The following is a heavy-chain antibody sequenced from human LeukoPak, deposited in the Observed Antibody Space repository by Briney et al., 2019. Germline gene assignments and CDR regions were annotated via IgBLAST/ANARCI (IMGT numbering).Heavy chain of an antibody. V-gene: IGHV3-23*01. CDR2: ISGSGGST. CDR1: GFTFSSYA. J-gene: IGHJ4*02. D-gene: IGHD3-3*01. CDR3: AKEVMYDFWSGYPPHLDY. Sequence: PGGSLRLSCAASGFTFSSYAMSWVRLAPGKGLEWVSAISGSGGSTYYADSVKGRFTISRDNSKNTLYLQMNSLRAEDTAVYYCAKEVMYDFWSGYPPHLDYWGQGTLVTVSS.